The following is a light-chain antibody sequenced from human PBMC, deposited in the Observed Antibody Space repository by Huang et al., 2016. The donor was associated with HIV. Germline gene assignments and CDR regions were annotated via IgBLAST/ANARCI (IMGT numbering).Light chain of an antibody. V-gene: IGKV3-20*01. CDR1: QIVSSSY. CDR2: GAS. CDR3: QQYGDPFT. J-gene: IGKJ4*01. Sequence: EVVLTQSPGTVSLSPGERATLSCRASQIVSSSYLAWYQQKPGQAPRLLIYGASSRASGIPDRFSCSGSGTDFTLTISRLEPEDFAMYYCQQYGDPFTFGGGTKVEIK.